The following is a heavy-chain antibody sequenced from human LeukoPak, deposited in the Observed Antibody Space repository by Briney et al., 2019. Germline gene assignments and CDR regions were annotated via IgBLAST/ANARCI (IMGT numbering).Heavy chain of an antibody. CDR2: IKQDGSKK. CDR3: TRVGYIDEGIDY. Sequence: GGPLRLSCVASGFPFSSYWMTWVRKAPGKGLEWVANIKQDGSKKSYVDSVKGRFTISRDNAKNSLYLQMKSLRAEDKAIYYCTRVGYIDEGIDYWGQGTLVTVSS. CDR1: GFPFSSYW. V-gene: IGHV3-7*04. J-gene: IGHJ4*02. D-gene: IGHD5-24*01.